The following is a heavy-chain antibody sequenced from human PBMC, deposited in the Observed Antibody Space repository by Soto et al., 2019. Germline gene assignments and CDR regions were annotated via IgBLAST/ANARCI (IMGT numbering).Heavy chain of an antibody. J-gene: IGHJ6*03. Sequence: GGSLRLSCAASGFTFSSYSMNWVRQAPGKGLEWVSSISSSSSYIYYADSVKGRFTISRDNAKNSLYLQMNSLRAEDTAVYYCARDGRVTIFEEGDYYYYYYMDVWGKGTTVTVSS. CDR1: GFTFSSYS. CDR2: ISSSSSYI. D-gene: IGHD3-9*01. V-gene: IGHV3-21*01. CDR3: ARDGRVTIFEEGDYYYYYYMDV.